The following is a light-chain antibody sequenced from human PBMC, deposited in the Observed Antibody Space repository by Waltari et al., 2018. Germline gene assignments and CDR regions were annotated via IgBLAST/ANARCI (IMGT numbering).Light chain of an antibody. Sequence: DIVMTQSPDSLAVSLGERATINCKSRQSVLYSPNNKNYLAWYQQKPGQPPKLLIYWASTRESGVPDRFSGSGSGTDFTLTISSLQAEDVAVYYCQQYYSTPQLTFGGGTKVEIK. CDR2: WAS. V-gene: IGKV4-1*01. CDR3: QQYYSTPQLT. CDR1: QSVLYSPNNKNY. J-gene: IGKJ4*01.